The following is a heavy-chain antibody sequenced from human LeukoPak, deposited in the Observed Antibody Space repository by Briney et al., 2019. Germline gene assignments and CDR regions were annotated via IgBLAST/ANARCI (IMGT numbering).Heavy chain of an antibody. Sequence: SETLSLTCTVSGGSISSYYWSWIRQPPGKGLEWIGEINHSGSTNYNPSLKSRVTISVDTFKNQFSLKLSSVTAADTAVYYCARGGGYDSWFDPWGQGTLVTVSS. D-gene: IGHD5-12*01. CDR2: INHSGST. CDR1: GGSISSYY. CDR3: ARGGGYDSWFDP. J-gene: IGHJ5*02. V-gene: IGHV4-34*01.